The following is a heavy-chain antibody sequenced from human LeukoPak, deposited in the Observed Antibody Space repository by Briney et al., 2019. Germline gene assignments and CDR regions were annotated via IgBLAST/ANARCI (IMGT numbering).Heavy chain of an antibody. CDR1: GYTYPKSW. D-gene: IGHD2-2*02. V-gene: IGHV5-51*01. CDR3: ARQGCTTTSCHTIDY. Sequence: GESLKISCQGSGYTYPKSWIAWVRQMPGKGLELMGIIYPVDSETRYSPSFQGQVTISVDKSISTAYLQWSSLKASDTAMYYCARQGCTTTSCHTIDYWGQGTLVTVSS. J-gene: IGHJ4*02. CDR2: IYPVDSET.